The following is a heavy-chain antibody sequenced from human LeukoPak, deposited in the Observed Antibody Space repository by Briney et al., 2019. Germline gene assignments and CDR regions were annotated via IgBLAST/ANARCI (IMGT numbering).Heavy chain of an antibody. J-gene: IGHJ6*02. CDR3: ASQVFTVTDYYYGMDV. CDR2: INPSGGST. CDR1: GYTFTSYY. V-gene: IGHV1-46*01. D-gene: IGHD4-11*01. Sequence: ASVKVSCKAPGYTFTSYYMHWVRQAPGQGLEWMGIINPSGGSTSYAQKFQGRVTMTRDTSTSTVYMELSSLRSEDTAVYYCASQVFTVTDYYYGMDVWGQGTTVTVSS.